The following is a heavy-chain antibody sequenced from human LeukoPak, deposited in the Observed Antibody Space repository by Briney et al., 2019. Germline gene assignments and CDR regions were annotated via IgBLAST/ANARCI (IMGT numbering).Heavy chain of an antibody. V-gene: IGHV1-2*02. CDR3: ASYLTYSSSSVSVY. D-gene: IGHD6-6*01. Sequence: ASVKVSCKASGYTFTSYGISWVRQAPGQGLEWMGWINPNSGGTNYAQKFQGRVTMTRDTSISTAYMELSRLRSDDTAVYYCASYLTYSSSSVSVYWGQGTLVTVSS. CDR1: GYTFTSYG. CDR2: INPNSGGT. J-gene: IGHJ4*02.